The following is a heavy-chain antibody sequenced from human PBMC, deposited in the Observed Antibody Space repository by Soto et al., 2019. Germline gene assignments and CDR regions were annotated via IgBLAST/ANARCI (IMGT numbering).Heavy chain of an antibody. D-gene: IGHD3-22*01. CDR3: ARDPPDYYDSSGYSLGY. CDR2: IYSGGST. J-gene: IGHJ4*02. CDR1: GSTVSSNY. Sequence: GGSLRLSWAASGSTVSSNYMSWVRQAPGKGLEWVSVIYSGGSTYYADSVKGRFTISRDNSKNTLYLQMNSLRAEDTAVYYCARDPPDYYDSSGYSLGYWGQGTLVTVSS. V-gene: IGHV3-66*01.